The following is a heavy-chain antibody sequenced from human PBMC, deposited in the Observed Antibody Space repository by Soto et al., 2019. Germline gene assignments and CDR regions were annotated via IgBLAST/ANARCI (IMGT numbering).Heavy chain of an antibody. CDR2: ISGSGTTT. J-gene: IGHJ3*02. V-gene: IGHV3-23*01. CDR3: ARLTGPRLVRGSMTFDI. D-gene: IGHD3-10*01. Sequence: EVQLLESGGDWLRPGGPRRPPVPPPGLPFINDALPWVPQAPGRGWDGFSGISGSGTTTYYEDSVKGRFTVSRDNSKNTLYLQMNSLSSEDTALYYCARLTGPRLVRGSMTFDIWGQGTMVTVSS. CDR1: GLPFINDA.